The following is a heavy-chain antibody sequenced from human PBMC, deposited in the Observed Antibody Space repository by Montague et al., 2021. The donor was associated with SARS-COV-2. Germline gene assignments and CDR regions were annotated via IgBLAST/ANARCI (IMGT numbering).Heavy chain of an antibody. D-gene: IGHD3-9*01. J-gene: IGHJ4*02. V-gene: IGHV4-39*07. CDR1: GGPISGSSDY. Sequence: SETLSLTCTVTGGPISGSSDYWGWIRQSPGKGLEWIAGVDYSGSTNYXPSLKSRVTISVDTSKNQFSLKLSSVTAADTAVYYCARESLHLTGYYNDYFDYWGQGTLVTVSS. CDR2: VDYSGST. CDR3: ARESLHLTGYYNDYFDY.